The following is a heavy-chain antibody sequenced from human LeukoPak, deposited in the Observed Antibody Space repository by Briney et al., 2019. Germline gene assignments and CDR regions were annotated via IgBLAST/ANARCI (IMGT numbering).Heavy chain of an antibody. CDR3: ARSIGVVVGEGDAFDI. D-gene: IGHD2-21*01. CDR1: GGTISSYY. Sequence: SETLSLTCTVSGGTISSYYWSWIRQPPGKGLEWIGYIYYSGSTNYNPSLKSRVTISVDTSKNQFSLKLSSVTAADTAVYYCARSIGVVVGEGDAFDIWGQGTMVTVSS. CDR2: IYYSGST. J-gene: IGHJ3*02. V-gene: IGHV4-59*01.